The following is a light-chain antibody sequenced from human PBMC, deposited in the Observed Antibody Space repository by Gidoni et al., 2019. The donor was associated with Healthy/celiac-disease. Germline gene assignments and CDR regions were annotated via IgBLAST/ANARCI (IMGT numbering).Light chain of an antibody. J-gene: IGKJ1*01. CDR3: QQSYSTPPT. CDR1: QSISSY. CDR2: AAS. Sequence: DIQMSQSPSSLSASVGDRVTITCRASQSISSYLNWYQQKPGKAPELLIYAASSLQSGVPSRFRGSGSWTDFTLTTSSLQPEDFATYYCQQSYSTPPTFGQGTKVEIK. V-gene: IGKV1-39*01.